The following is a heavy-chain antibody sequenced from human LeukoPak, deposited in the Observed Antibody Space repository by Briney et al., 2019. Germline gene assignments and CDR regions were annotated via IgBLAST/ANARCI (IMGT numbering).Heavy chain of an antibody. D-gene: IGHD3-3*01. CDR3: ARIPFSGHYDFWSGWHFDY. CDR1: GFTFSSYA. CDR2: ISGSGGST. V-gene: IGHV3-23*01. Sequence: GGSLRLSCAVSGFTFSSYAMSWVRQAPGKGLEWVSAISGSGGSTYYADSVKGRFTISRDNSKNTLYLQMNSLRAEDTAVYYCARIPFSGHYDFWSGWHFDYWGQGTLVTVSS. J-gene: IGHJ4*02.